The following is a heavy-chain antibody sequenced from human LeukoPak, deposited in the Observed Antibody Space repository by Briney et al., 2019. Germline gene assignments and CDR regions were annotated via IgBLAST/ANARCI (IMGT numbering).Heavy chain of an antibody. V-gene: IGHV1-18*01. J-gene: IGHJ4*02. CDR2: ISAYNGDT. Sequence: GASVKVSCKASGYTFTSFGISWVRQAPGQGLEWMGWISAYNGDTNYAHKFQGRVTMTTDTSTSTAYLEMRNLKSDDTAVYYCAREASGAARWYFDYWGQGALVTVSS. CDR1: GYTFTSFG. CDR3: AREASGAARWYFDY. D-gene: IGHD6-6*01.